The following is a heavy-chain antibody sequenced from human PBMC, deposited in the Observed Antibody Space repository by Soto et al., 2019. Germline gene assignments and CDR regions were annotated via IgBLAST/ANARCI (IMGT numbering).Heavy chain of an antibody. CDR1: GGTFSSYA. V-gene: IGHV1-69*12. D-gene: IGHD2-21*02. CDR3: ARDALAYWGGDCYAGGNWFAP. Sequence: QVQLVQSGAEVKKPGSSVKVSCKASGGTFSSYAISWVRQAPGQGLEWMGGIIPIFGTANYAQKFQGRVTITEDESRXXAXMXXSSLRSEDTAVYYCARDALAYWGGDCYAGGNWFAPWGQGTLVTVSS. J-gene: IGHJ5*02. CDR2: IIPIFGTA.